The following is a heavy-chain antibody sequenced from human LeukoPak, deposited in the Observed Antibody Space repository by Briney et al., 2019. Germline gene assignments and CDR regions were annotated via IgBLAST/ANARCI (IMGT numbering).Heavy chain of an antibody. CDR2: IKPDGSEI. D-gene: IGHD4-17*01. J-gene: IGHJ6*03. V-gene: IGHV3-7*01. CDR3: ARKSTVGYYYYYMDV. CDR1: GFSFSRYW. Sequence: PGESLRLSCAASGFSFSRYWMSWVRQAPVRGLEWVANIKPDGSEIYYVDSVKGRFTISRDNAKNSLYLQMNSLRAEDTAVYYCARKSTVGYYYYYMDVWGKGTTVTVSS.